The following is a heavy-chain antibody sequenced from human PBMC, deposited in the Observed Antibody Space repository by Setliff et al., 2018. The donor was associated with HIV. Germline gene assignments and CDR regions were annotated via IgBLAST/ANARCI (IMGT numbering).Heavy chain of an antibody. CDR2: IFYTGST. CDR1: GGSITSAGYY. D-gene: IGHD3-16*01. CDR3: ARGTSAASYWHFDL. Sequence: SETLSLTCTVSGGSITSAGYYWSWVRQHPGQGLEWIGDIFYTGSTYYNPSLKSRVAISIDTSENRFSLRLNSVTAADTAIYYCARGTSAASYWHFDLWGRGIMVTVSS. J-gene: IGHJ2*01. V-gene: IGHV4-39*01.